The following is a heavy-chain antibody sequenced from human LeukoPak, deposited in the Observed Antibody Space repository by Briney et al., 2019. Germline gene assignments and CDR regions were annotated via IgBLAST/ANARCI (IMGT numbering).Heavy chain of an antibody. Sequence: ASVKVSCKASGYTFTSYGISWVRQAPGQGLEWMGWISAYNGNTNYAQKLQGRVTMTTDTSTSTAYMELRSLRSDDTAVYYCAREGWELLWFGESQGYFDYWGQGTLVTVSS. CDR1: GYTFTSYG. CDR2: ISAYNGNT. J-gene: IGHJ4*02. D-gene: IGHD3-10*01. V-gene: IGHV1-18*01. CDR3: AREGWELLWFGESQGYFDY.